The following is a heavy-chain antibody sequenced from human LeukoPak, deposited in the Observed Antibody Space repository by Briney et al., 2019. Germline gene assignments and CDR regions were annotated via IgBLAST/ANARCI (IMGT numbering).Heavy chain of an antibody. Sequence: GGSLRPSCAASGFTFSSYAMSWVRQAPGKGLEGVSAISGSGGSTYYADSVKGRFTISRDNSKNTLYLQMNSLRAEDTAVYYCAKDPNGACSSTSCYENDYWGQGTLVTVSS. CDR2: ISGSGGST. J-gene: IGHJ4*02. CDR1: GFTFSSYA. V-gene: IGHV3-23*01. D-gene: IGHD2-2*01. CDR3: AKDPNGACSSTSCYENDY.